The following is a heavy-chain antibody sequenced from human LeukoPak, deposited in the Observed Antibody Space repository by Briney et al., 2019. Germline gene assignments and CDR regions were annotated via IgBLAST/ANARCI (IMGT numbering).Heavy chain of an antibody. J-gene: IGHJ3*02. Sequence: SETLSLTCTVSGGSISSHYWSWIRQPPGKGLEWIGYIYYSGSTNYNPPLKSRVTISVDTSKNQFSLKLSSVTAADTAVYYCARSVLLWFGELSPFDIWGQGTMVTVSS. D-gene: IGHD3-10*01. CDR3: ARSVLLWFGELSPFDI. CDR1: GGSISSHY. CDR2: IYYSGST. V-gene: IGHV4-59*11.